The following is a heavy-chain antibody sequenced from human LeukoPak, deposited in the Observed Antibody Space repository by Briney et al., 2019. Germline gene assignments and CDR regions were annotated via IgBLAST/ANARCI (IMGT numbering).Heavy chain of an antibody. CDR3: ASAIAVAGSVGFDY. Sequence: GGSLRLSCAASGFTFSSYSMNWVRQAPGKGLEWVSSISSSSSYIYYADSVKGRFTISRDNAKNTLYLQMSSLRAEDTALYYCASAIAVAGSVGFDYWGQGTLVTVSS. CDR1: GFTFSSYS. D-gene: IGHD6-19*01. J-gene: IGHJ4*02. CDR2: ISSSSSYI. V-gene: IGHV3-21*01.